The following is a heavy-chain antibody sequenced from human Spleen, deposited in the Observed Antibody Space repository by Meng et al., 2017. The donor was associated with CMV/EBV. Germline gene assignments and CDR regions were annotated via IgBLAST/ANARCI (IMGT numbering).Heavy chain of an antibody. V-gene: IGHV6-1*01. Sequence: TLSLTSAISGDSVSSNSSAWNWIRQSPSRVLEWLGRTYYRSKWYNDYAVSVKSRITINPDTSKNQFSLQLNSVTPEDTAVYYCARVTRRTFDYWGQGTLVTVSS. CDR1: GDSVSSNSSA. D-gene: IGHD3-10*01. CDR2: TYYRSKWYN. CDR3: ARVTRRTFDY. J-gene: IGHJ4*02.